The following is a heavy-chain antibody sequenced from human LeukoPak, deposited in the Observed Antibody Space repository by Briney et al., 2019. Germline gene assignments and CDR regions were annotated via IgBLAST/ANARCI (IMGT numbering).Heavy chain of an antibody. CDR1: GGSTSGGNYY. CDR3: ASHKGF. J-gene: IGHJ4*02. Sequence: SETLSLTCIVSGGSTSGGNYYWGWIRQPPGKGLEWIGGISSSGNTYYNPSLKSRITISIDTSKNHFSLKLSSVTAADTAVYYCASHKGFWGQGTLVTVSS. V-gene: IGHV4-39*02. CDR2: ISSSGNT.